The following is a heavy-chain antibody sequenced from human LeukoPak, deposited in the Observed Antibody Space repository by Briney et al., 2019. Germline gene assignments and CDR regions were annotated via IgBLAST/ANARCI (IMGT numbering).Heavy chain of an antibody. Sequence: SETLSLTCTASGGSISSGSYYWRWIRQPAGKGLEWIGRIYSSGSTNYNPSLKSRVTISVDTSKNQFSLKLSSVTAADTAVYYCARRQGWYQGAPFDYWGQGTLVTVSS. CDR2: IYSSGST. J-gene: IGHJ4*02. D-gene: IGHD6-19*01. CDR1: GGSISSGSYY. CDR3: ARRQGWYQGAPFDY. V-gene: IGHV4-61*02.